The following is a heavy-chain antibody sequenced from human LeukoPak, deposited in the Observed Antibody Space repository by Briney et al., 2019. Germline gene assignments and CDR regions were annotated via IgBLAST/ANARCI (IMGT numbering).Heavy chain of an antibody. CDR3: ARTRYYYDSSGYYD. D-gene: IGHD3-22*01. V-gene: IGHV4-34*01. Sequence: PSETLSLTCAVYGGSFSGYYWSWIRQPPGKGLEWIGEINHSGSTNYNPSLKSRVTISVDTSKNQFSLKLSSVTAADTAVYYCARTRYYYDSSGYYDWGQGTLVTVSS. CDR1: GGSFSGYY. J-gene: IGHJ4*02. CDR2: INHSGST.